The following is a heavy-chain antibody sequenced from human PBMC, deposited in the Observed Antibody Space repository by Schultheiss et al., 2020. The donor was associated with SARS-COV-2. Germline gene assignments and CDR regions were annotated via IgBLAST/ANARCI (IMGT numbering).Heavy chain of an antibody. V-gene: IGHV1-69*13. CDR1: GGTFSSYA. CDR3: ARVGHVTSPPHSRNPQYY. CDR2: INPNSGGT. D-gene: IGHD3-16*01. J-gene: IGHJ4*02. Sequence: SVKVSCKASGGTFSSYAISWVRQAPGQGLEWMGWINPNSGGTNYAQKFQGRVTITADESTSTAYMQLTSLRSDDTAVYYCARVGHVTSPPHSRNPQYYWGQGTQVTVSS.